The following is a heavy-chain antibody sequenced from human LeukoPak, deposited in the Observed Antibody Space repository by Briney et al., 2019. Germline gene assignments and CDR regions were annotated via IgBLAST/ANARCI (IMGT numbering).Heavy chain of an antibody. CDR2: ISAYNGNT. D-gene: IGHD5-18*01. Sequence: ASVKVSCKASGYTFTSYGISWVRQAPGQGLEWMGWISAYNGNTNYAQKLQGRVTMTTDTSTSTAYMELRSLRSDDTAVYYCARDLIEYSYGWKRGDYWGQGTLVTVSS. V-gene: IGHV1-18*01. CDR1: GYTFTSYG. J-gene: IGHJ4*02. CDR3: ARDLIEYSYGWKRGDY.